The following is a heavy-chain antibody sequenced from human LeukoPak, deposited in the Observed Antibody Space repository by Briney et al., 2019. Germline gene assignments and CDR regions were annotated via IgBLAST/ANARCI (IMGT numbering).Heavy chain of an antibody. V-gene: IGHV1-18*01. Sequence: ASVKVSCKASGYTFTSYGISWVRQAPGQGLEWMGWISAYNGNTNYAQKLQGRVTTTTDTSTSTAYMELRSLRSDDTAVYYCARARSGYSSSWYHFDYWGQGTLVTVSS. CDR3: ARARSGYSSSWYHFDY. CDR1: GYTFTSYG. J-gene: IGHJ4*02. CDR2: ISAYNGNT. D-gene: IGHD6-13*01.